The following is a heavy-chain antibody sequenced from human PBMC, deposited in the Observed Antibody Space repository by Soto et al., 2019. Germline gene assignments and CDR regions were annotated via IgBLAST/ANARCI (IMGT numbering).Heavy chain of an antibody. D-gene: IGHD6-6*01. Sequence: QVQLVQSGAEVKKPGSSVKVSCKASGGTFSSYAISWVRQAHGQGLEWMGGIIPIFGTANYAQKFKGRVTITADESTSTAYMELSSLRSEDTAVYYCARDGGGSSSYYYDYGMDVWGQGTTVTVSS. CDR1: GGTFSSYA. V-gene: IGHV1-69*01. J-gene: IGHJ6*02. CDR2: IIPIFGTA. CDR3: ARDGGGSSSYYYDYGMDV.